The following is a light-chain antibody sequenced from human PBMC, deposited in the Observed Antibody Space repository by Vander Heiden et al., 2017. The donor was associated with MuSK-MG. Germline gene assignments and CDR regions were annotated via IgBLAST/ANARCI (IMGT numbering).Light chain of an antibody. CDR1: SSNIGSNY. CDR2: KND. J-gene: IGLJ3*02. CDR3: TAWDDSLNGEV. V-gene: IGLV1-47*03. Sequence: QSVLTQPPSASGTPGQRVTISCSGSSSNIGSNYVYWYQQLPGTAPKVRIYKNDQRPSGVPDRFSGSKSGTSASLAISGLWSEDEADYYCTAWDDSLNGEVFGGGTKLTVL.